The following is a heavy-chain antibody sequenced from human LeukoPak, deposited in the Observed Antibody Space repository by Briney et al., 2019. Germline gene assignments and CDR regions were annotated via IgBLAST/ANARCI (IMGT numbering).Heavy chain of an antibody. CDR1: GFTFSSYA. Sequence: GRSLRLSCAASGFTFSSYAMHWVRQAPGKGLEWVAVISYDGSNKYYADSVKGRFTISRDNSKNTLYLQMNSLRAEDTAVYYCARPIMVRGVIPTLDYWGQGTLVTVSS. CDR3: ARPIMVRGVIPTLDY. CDR2: ISYDGSNK. V-gene: IGHV3-30-3*01. D-gene: IGHD3-10*01. J-gene: IGHJ4*02.